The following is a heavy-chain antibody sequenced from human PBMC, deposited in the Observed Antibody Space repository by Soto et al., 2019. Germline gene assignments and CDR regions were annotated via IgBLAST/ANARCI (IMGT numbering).Heavy chain of an antibody. J-gene: IGHJ6*02. V-gene: IGHV4-59*01. D-gene: IGHD6-13*01. Sequence: EQLKESGPGLVKPSETLALTCTVSGGSIGSYYWSWIRQRPGRGLEWIGCVYYSDGTNYNPSLKSRVTMSMDKSNNQFSLRLSSVTAADTAVYYCARTESSSWSFFYYGMDVWGQGTTVTVSS. CDR1: GGSIGSYY. CDR3: ARTESSSWSFFYYGMDV. CDR2: VYYSDGT.